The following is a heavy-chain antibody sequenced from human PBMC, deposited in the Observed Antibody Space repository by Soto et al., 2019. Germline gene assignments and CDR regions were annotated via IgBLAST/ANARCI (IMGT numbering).Heavy chain of an antibody. CDR3: ARGSPGPVDH. CDR1: GYSFTSLH. D-gene: IGHD3-10*01. CDR2: MNPHSGDT. Sequence: QVQLMQSGSEVRKPGASVKVSCKASGYSFTSLHVNWVRQAAGQGLEWIGWMNPHSGDTGYAQKFQGRVTMNRDISLTTAYLELRSLTSEDTAVYFCARGSPGPVDHWGQGTLVTVSS. J-gene: IGHJ4*02. V-gene: IGHV1-8*01.